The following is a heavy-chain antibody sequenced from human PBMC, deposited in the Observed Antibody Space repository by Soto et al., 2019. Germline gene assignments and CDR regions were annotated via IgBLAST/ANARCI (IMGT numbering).Heavy chain of an antibody. J-gene: IGHJ4*02. V-gene: IGHV3-48*02. CDR3: ARNLYGGNYSPIDS. CDR1: GFTFNKYS. CDR2: ISSGSNSI. Sequence: GGSLRLSCEVYGFTFNKYSMNWVRQAPGKGLEWVSYISSGSNSIYYGDSVKGRFTISRDNSKNSLFLQMNSLRDEDTAVYYCARNLYGGNYSPIDSWGQGALVTVSS. D-gene: IGHD1-26*01.